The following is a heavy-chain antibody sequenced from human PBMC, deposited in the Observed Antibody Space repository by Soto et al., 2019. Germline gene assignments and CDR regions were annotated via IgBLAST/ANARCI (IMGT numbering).Heavy chain of an antibody. V-gene: IGHV3-23*01. CDR1: GFTFSSYA. Sequence: EVQLLESGGGSVQPGGSLRLSCAASGFTFSSYAMSWVRQAPGKGLEWVSAISGSGGSTYYADSVKVRFTISRDNSKNTLYLQKNSLRAEDTAVYYCAKFRLLYKKGRAFDIWGQGTMVTVSS. CDR2: ISGSGGST. D-gene: IGHD3-3*01. J-gene: IGHJ3*02. CDR3: AKFRLLYKKGRAFDI.